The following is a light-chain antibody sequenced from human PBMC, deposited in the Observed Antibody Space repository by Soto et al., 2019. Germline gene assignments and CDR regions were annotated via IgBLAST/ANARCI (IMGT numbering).Light chain of an antibody. J-gene: IGKJ1*01. V-gene: IGKV3-20*01. CDR1: QSVNSVY. CDR2: GAS. CDR3: QQYYHWPRT. Sequence: EIVLTQSPGTLSLSPGERASLSYRADQSVNSVYLAWYQHKPGQAPRLLIYGASTRATGVPDRFTGSGSGTDFILTITSLQSEDFGIYYCQQYYHWPRTFGQGTKVDIK.